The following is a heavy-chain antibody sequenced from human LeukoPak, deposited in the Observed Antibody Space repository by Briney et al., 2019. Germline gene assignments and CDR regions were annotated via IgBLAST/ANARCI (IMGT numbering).Heavy chain of an antibody. Sequence: GGSLRLSCAASGFTFSSYAMHRVRQAPGKGLEWVAVISYDGSNKYYADSVKGRFTISRDNSKNTLYLQMNSLRAEDTAVYYCARGRARDSSGYPNYWGQGTLVTVSS. CDR3: ARGRARDSSGYPNY. CDR2: ISYDGSNK. CDR1: GFTFSSYA. V-gene: IGHV3-30-3*01. J-gene: IGHJ4*02. D-gene: IGHD3-22*01.